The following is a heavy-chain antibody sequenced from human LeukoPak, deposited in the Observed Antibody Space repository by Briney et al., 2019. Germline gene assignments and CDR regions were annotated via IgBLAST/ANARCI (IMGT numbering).Heavy chain of an antibody. CDR2: ISWNDHK. Sequence: ESGPTLVNPTQTLTLTCTFSGFSLSTSGVGVGWIRQPPGKALEWLALISWNDHKRYSPSLKSRLTITKDTSKNQVVLTMTNMDPVDTATYYCAHLYDSSGYYYVGGNNWFDPWGQGTLVTVSS. D-gene: IGHD3-22*01. CDR1: GFSLSTSGVG. V-gene: IGHV2-5*01. CDR3: AHLYDSSGYYYVGGNNWFDP. J-gene: IGHJ5*02.